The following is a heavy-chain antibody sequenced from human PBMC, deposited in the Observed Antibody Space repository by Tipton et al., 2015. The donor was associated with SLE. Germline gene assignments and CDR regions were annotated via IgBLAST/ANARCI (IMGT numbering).Heavy chain of an antibody. Sequence: TLSLTCTVSGGSISSYYWSWIRQPPGKGLEWIGYIYYSGSTNYNPSLKSRVTISVDTSKNQFSLKLSSVTAADTAVYYCARGGECTNGVCYLNYFDPWGQGTLVTVSS. CDR3: ARGGECTNGVCYLNYFDP. CDR1: GGSISSYY. D-gene: IGHD2-8*01. CDR2: IYYSGST. V-gene: IGHV4-59*01. J-gene: IGHJ5*02.